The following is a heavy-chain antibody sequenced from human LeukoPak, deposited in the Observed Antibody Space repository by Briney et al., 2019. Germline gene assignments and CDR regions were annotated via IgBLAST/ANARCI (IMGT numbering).Heavy chain of an antibody. V-gene: IGHV3-48*03. Sequence: PGGSLRLSCAASGFTFSSHEMNWVRQAPGRGLEWVSYISSSGSTIYYADSVKGRFTISRDNAKNSLYLQMNSLRAEDTAVYYCARDRCSGGSCGLDYWGQGTLVTVSS. CDR3: ARDRCSGGSCGLDY. D-gene: IGHD2-15*01. J-gene: IGHJ4*02. CDR1: GFTFSSHE. CDR2: ISSSGSTI.